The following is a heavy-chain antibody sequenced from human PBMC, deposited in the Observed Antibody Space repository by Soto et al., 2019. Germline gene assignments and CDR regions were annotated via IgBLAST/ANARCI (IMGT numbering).Heavy chain of an antibody. J-gene: IGHJ4*02. CDR2: INSDGTTT. V-gene: IGHV3-74*01. Sequence: GGSLRLSCAASGFTFSSYWMHWVRQAPGKGLVWVSRINSDGTTTSYADSVKGRFPISRDNAKNTLFLQMNSLGAEDPAVYYCARDLTGSDTYWGQGTLVTVSS. CDR1: GFTFSSYW. CDR3: ARDLTGSDTY. D-gene: IGHD2-15*01.